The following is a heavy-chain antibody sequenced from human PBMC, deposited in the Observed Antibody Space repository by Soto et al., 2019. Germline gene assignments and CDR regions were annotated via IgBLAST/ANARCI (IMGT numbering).Heavy chain of an antibody. CDR2: VYHTGRT. J-gene: IGHJ4*03. CDR3: ARVFGYLDS. V-gene: IGHV4-61*01. CDR1: GGSFKSGSYS. D-gene: IGHD2-8*01. Sequence: KPSETLSLTCTVSGGSFKSGSYSWSWIRQPPGKGLEWIGYVYHTGRTSYNPSLKSLFSISMDTSKNQFSLNLDSVTAADTAVYFCARVFGYLDSWGQGTLVTVSS.